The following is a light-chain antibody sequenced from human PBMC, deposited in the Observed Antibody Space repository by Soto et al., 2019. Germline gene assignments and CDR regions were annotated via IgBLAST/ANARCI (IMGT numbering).Light chain of an antibody. V-gene: IGKV1-6*01. J-gene: IGKJ4*01. CDR2: AAS. CDR3: LQDYNYPLT. Sequence: AIQMTQSPSSLSASVGDRVTITCRASQGIRNDLGWYQQKPGKAPKLLIYAASSLQSEVPSRFSSSGSGTDFTLTISSLQPEDFATYYCLQDYNYPLTFGGGTKVDIK. CDR1: QGIRND.